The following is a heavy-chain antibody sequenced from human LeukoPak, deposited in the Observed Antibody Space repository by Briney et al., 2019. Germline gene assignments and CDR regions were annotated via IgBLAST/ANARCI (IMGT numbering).Heavy chain of an antibody. CDR3: ARDSCSSTSCYFDY. CDR2: ISSSSSYI. CDR1: EFTVSSNY. Sequence: GSLRLSCAASEFTVSSNYMNWVRQAPGKGLEWVSSISSSSSYIYYADSVKGRFTISRDNAKNSLYLQMNSLRAEDTAVYYCARDSCSSTSCYFDYWGQGTLVTVSS. J-gene: IGHJ4*02. V-gene: IGHV3-21*01. D-gene: IGHD2-2*01.